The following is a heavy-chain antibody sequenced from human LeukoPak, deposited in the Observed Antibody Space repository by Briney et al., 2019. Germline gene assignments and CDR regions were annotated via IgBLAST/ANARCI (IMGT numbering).Heavy chain of an antibody. J-gene: IGHJ4*02. D-gene: IGHD3-22*01. Sequence: PSETLSLTCTVSGGSISSYYWSWIRQPPGKGLEWIGYIYYSGSTNYNPSLKSRVTISVDTSKNQFSLKLSSVTAADTAVYYCARVRGSGYYYEGAYYFDYWGQGTLVTVSS. CDR3: ARVRGSGYYYEGAYYFDY. V-gene: IGHV4-59*01. CDR1: GGSISSYY. CDR2: IYYSGST.